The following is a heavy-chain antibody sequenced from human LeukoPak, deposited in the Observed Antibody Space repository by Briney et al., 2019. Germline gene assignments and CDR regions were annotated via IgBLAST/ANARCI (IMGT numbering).Heavy chain of an antibody. CDR3: ARDSLTIGGYSSGPDY. Sequence: ASVKVSCKASGGTFSSYAISWVRQAPGQGLEWMGRIIPILGIANYAQKFQGRVTITADKSTSTAYMELSSLRSEDTAVYYCARDSLTIGGYSSGPDYWGQGTLVTVSS. V-gene: IGHV1-69*04. D-gene: IGHD6-19*01. CDR1: GGTFSSYA. J-gene: IGHJ4*02. CDR2: IIPILGIA.